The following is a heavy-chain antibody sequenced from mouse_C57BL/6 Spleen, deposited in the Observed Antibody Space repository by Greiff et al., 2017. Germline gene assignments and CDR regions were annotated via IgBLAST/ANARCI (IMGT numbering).Heavy chain of an antibody. CDR3: TIQGYVPDY. Sequence: QVQLQQSGAELVRPGASVTLSCKASGYTFTDYEMHWVKQTPVHGLEWIGAIDPETGGTAYNQKFKGKAILTADKSSSTAYMELRSLTSEDSAFYYCTIQGYVPDYWGQGTTLTVSS. CDR2: IDPETGGT. D-gene: IGHD3-1*01. J-gene: IGHJ2*01. CDR1: GYTFTDYE. V-gene: IGHV1-15*01.